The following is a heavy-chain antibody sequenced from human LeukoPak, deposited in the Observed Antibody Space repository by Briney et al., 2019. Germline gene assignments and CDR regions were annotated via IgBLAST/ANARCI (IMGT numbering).Heavy chain of an antibody. V-gene: IGHV4-4*07. D-gene: IGHD3-22*01. J-gene: IGHJ4*02. CDR2: IYTSGST. CDR1: GGSISSYY. Sequence: SETLSLTCTVSGGSISSYYWSWIRQPAGKGLEWIGRIYTSGSTNYNPSLKSRVTISVDTSKNQFSLKLSSVTAADTAVYYCARMYYDSSGYLTSPFDYWGQGTLVTVSS. CDR3: ARMYYDSSGYLTSPFDY.